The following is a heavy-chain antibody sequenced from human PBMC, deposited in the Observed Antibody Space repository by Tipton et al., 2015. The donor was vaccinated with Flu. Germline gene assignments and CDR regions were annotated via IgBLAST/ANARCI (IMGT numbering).Heavy chain of an antibody. CDR2: IWYDGRNI. CDR3: ARDEGVVNYYFSMDV. CDR1: GFDFSVYG. V-gene: IGHV3-33*01. Sequence: SLRLSCKVSGFDFSVYGMHWVRRAPGKGLEWVAVIWYDGRNIHYADSVKGRFTISRDNSKNTLYLQMNGLRAEDTAVYYGARDEGVVNYYFSMDVWGQGTTVTVSS. J-gene: IGHJ6*01.